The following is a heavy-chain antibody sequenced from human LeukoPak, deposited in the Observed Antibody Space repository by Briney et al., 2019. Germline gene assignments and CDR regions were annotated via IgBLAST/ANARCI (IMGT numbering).Heavy chain of an antibody. J-gene: IGHJ5*02. D-gene: IGHD3-10*01. CDR3: ATEAATGPRFDP. Sequence: ASVKVSCKVSGYTFTDYYMHWVQQAPGKGLEWMGLVDPGDGETIYAEKFQGRVTITADTSTDTAYMELSSLRSEDTAVYYCATEAATGPRFDPWGQGTLVTVSS. V-gene: IGHV1-69-2*01. CDR1: GYTFTDYY. CDR2: VDPGDGET.